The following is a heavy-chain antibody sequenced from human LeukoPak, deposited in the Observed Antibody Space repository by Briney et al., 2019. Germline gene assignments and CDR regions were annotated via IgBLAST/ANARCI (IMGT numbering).Heavy chain of an antibody. D-gene: IGHD3-10*01. V-gene: IGHV3-7*01. CDR1: GFTFSSYW. CDR3: ARDKIWFGESNDYFDY. J-gene: IGHJ4*02. Sequence: PGGSLRLSCAASGFTFSSYWMSWVRQAPGKGLEWVANIKQDGSEKYYVDSVKGRFTISRDNAKNSLYLQMNSLRAEDTAVYYCARDKIWFGESNDYFDYWGQGTLVTVSS. CDR2: IKQDGSEK.